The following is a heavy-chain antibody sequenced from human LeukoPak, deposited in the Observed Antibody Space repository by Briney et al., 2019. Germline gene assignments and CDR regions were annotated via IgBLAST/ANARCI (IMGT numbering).Heavy chain of an antibody. CDR2: ISSSSSYI. J-gene: IGHJ4*02. Sequence: PGRSLRLSCAASGFTFSSYSMNWVRQAPGKGLEWVSSISSSSSYIYYADSVKGRFTISRDNAKNSLYLQMNSLRAEDTAVYYCARVIWDSSSWYGDDYWGQGTLVTVSS. CDR1: GFTFSSYS. D-gene: IGHD6-13*01. CDR3: ARVIWDSSSWYGDDY. V-gene: IGHV3-21*01.